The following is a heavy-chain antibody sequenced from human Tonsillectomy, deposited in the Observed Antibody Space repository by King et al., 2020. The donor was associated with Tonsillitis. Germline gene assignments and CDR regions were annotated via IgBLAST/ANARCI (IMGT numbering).Heavy chain of an antibody. V-gene: IGHV3-15*01. CDR1: GFTFSNAW. J-gene: IGHJ4*02. CDR3: TKSNNPYSSSWTDFDY. CDR2: IKSKTDGGTT. Sequence: VQLVESGGGLVKPGGSLRLSCAASGFTFSNAWMSWVRQAPGKGLEWVGRIKSKTDGGTTDYAAPVKGRFTISRDDSKNTLYLQMNSLKTEDTAVYYCTKSNNPYSSSWTDFDYWGQGTLVTVSS. D-gene: IGHD6-13*01.